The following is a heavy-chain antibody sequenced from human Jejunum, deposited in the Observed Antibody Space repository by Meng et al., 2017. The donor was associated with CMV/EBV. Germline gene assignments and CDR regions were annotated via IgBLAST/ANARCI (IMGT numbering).Heavy chain of an antibody. CDR1: GFTFTNYA. Sequence: LHCTASGFTFTNYAMSWVRQAPGKGLEWVSTVRASGETSYYADSVKGRFAIFRDNSKNTLYLEMNSLRAEDTAIYYCATSYGPGGYWGHGTLVTVSS. D-gene: IGHD3-10*01. J-gene: IGHJ4*01. CDR2: VRASGETS. CDR3: ATSYGPGGY. V-gene: IGHV3-23*01.